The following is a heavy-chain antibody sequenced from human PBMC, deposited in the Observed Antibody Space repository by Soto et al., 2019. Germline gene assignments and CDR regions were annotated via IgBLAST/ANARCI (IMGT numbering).Heavy chain of an antibody. Sequence: QVQLVQSGAEVKQPGASVRVSCKASGNTHTIYFIHWLRQAPGQGLEWMGGINSVSGGTNYAPRFRGRVSMTRDTASATAFMDLSGVRTDDTAVYYCARGGSYYAHWGQRTLVTVSS. D-gene: IGHD3-16*01. CDR1: GNTHTIYF. CDR3: ARGGSYYAH. V-gene: IGHV1-2*02. J-gene: IGHJ4*02. CDR2: INSVSGGT.